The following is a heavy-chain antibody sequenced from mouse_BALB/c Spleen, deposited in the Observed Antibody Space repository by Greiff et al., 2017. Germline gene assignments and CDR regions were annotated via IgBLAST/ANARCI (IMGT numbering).Heavy chain of an antibody. CDR2: ILPGSGST. Sequence: QLQQSGAELMKPGASVKISCKATGYTFSSYWIEWVKQRPGHGLEWIGEILPGSGSTNYNEKFKGKATFTADTSSNTAYMQLSSLTSEDSAVYYCARHPLRGAMDYWGQGTSVTVSS. CDR1: GYTFSSYW. D-gene: IGHD1-1*01. V-gene: IGHV1-9*01. J-gene: IGHJ4*01. CDR3: ARHPLRGAMDY.